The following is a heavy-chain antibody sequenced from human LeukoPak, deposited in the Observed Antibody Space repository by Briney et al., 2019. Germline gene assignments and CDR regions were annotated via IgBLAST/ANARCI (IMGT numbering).Heavy chain of an antibody. J-gene: IGHJ4*02. CDR1: GFTFSSYS. D-gene: IGHD6-13*01. V-gene: IGHV3-21*01. Sequence: GGSLRLSCAASGFTFSSYSMNWVRQAPGKGLEWVSSISSSSSYIYYADSVKGRFTISRDNAKNSLYLQMNSLRAEDTAVYFCARDRSSSSWYVPFDYWGQGTLVTVSS. CDR2: ISSSSSYI. CDR3: ARDRSSSSWYVPFDY.